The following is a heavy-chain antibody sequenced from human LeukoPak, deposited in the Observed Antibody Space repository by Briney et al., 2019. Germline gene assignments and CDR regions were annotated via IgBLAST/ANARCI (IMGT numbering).Heavy chain of an antibody. D-gene: IGHD3-16*02. CDR1: GFTLSSLA. CDR3: LLQMTYGELSDPDF. Sequence: PGGSLRLSCAASGFTLSSLAMHWVRQAPGKGLDWISSSGTRSGTKYYADSVMGRFTISRDSAMNSVSLQINSLGAEDTAVYYCLLQMTYGELSDPDFRGQGTLVTVSS. CDR2: SGTRSGTK. V-gene: IGHV3-21*01. J-gene: IGHJ4*02.